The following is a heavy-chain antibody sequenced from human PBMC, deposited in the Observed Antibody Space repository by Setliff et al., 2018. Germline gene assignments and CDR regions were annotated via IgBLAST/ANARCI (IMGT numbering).Heavy chain of an antibody. CDR3: ARDGFEIVVVPAAIYYYYMDV. D-gene: IGHD2-2*01. J-gene: IGHJ6*03. Sequence: ASVKVSCKASGYTFTSYAMHWVRQAPGQRLEWMGWINAGNGNTKYSQKFQGRVTITRDTSASTAYMELSSLRSEDTAVYYCARDGFEIVVVPAAIYYYYMDVW. CDR2: INAGNGNT. V-gene: IGHV1-3*01. CDR1: GYTFTSYA.